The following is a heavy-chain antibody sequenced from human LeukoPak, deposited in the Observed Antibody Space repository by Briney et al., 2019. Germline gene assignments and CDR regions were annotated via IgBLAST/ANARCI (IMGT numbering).Heavy chain of an antibody. CDR2: MNPNSGNT. Sequence: ASVKVSCKASGYTFTSYDINWVRQATGQGLEWMGWMNPNSGNTGYAQKFQGRVTITRNTSTSTAYMELSSLRSEDTAVYYCAREPTGGYYYYMDVWGKGTTVTVSS. CDR1: GYTFTSYD. J-gene: IGHJ6*03. D-gene: IGHD3-10*01. V-gene: IGHV1-8*03. CDR3: AREPTGGYYYYMDV.